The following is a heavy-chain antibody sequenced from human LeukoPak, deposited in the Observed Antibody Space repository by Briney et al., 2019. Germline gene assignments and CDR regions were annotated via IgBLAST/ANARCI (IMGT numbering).Heavy chain of an antibody. CDR3: AKIRGGSNEADY. D-gene: IGHD5-24*01. CDR2: ISSSGGST. Sequence: GGSLRLSCAASGFTFSSYAMSWVRQAPGKGLEWVSAISSSGGSTYYADSVKGRFTISRDNSKNTLYLQMNSLRAEDTAVYFCAKIRGGSNEADYWGQGTLVTVSS. V-gene: IGHV3-23*01. CDR1: GFTFSSYA. J-gene: IGHJ4*02.